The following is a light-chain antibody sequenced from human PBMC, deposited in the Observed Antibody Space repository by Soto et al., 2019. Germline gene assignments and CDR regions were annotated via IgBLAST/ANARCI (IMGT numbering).Light chain of an antibody. Sequence: QSVLTQPPSASGTPGQRVIISCSGSTSNIGKNFVYWYQYLPGVAPKLLIYRNAQRPSGVPDRFSGSKSATSASLVVTGLRSEDEGHYYCAAWDDSLSGMIFGEGTKLTVL. CDR3: AAWDDSLSGMI. J-gene: IGLJ2*01. CDR2: RNA. V-gene: IGLV1-47*01. CDR1: TSNIGKNF.